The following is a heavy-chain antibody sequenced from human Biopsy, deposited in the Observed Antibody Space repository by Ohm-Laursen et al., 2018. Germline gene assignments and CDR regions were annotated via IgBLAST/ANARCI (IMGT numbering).Heavy chain of an antibody. V-gene: IGHV3-30*18. D-gene: IGHD6-19*01. CDR3: AKDGGQWLGGAFDI. Sequence: SLRLSCSATGFGFYAMHWVRQPPGKGLEWLAVTSFDGSNKFYAESVRGRFTISRDRSRDTLYLQMNRLTNEDTALYYCAKDGGQWLGGAFDIWGHGTMV. J-gene: IGHJ3*02. CDR2: TSFDGSNK. CDR1: GFGFYA.